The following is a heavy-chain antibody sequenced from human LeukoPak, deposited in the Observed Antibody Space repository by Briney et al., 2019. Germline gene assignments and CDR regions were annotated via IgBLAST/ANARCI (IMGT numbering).Heavy chain of an antibody. CDR1: GFTFSGYA. V-gene: IGHV3-23*01. CDR3: AKENSFYDFDYFDY. D-gene: IGHD2/OR15-2a*01. J-gene: IGHJ4*02. CDR2: ISGSGGTT. Sequence: GGSLRLSCAASGFTFSGYATSWVRQAPGKGLEWVSAISGSGGTTYFADSVKGRFAISRDNSKNTLYLQMNSLRAEDTAVYYCAKENSFYDFDYFDYWGQGTLVTVSS.